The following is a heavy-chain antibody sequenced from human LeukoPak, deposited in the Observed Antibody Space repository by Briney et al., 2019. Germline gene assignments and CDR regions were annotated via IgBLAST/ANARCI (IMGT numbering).Heavy chain of an antibody. CDR2: IYPGDSDT. V-gene: IGHV5-51*01. Sequence: GESLKISCKGSGYSFTNYWIGWVRQMPGKGLEWMGIIYPGDSDTKYSPSFQGQVTISADKSISTAYLQWSSLKASDTAMYYCARAPRRVTAAGTLSLAFDPWGQGTLVTVSS. D-gene: IGHD6-13*01. J-gene: IGHJ5*02. CDR1: GYSFTNYW. CDR3: ARAPRRVTAAGTLSLAFDP.